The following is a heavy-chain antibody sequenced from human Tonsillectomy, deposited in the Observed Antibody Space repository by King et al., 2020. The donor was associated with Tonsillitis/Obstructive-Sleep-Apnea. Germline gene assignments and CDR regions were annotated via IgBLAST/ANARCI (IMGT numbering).Heavy chain of an antibody. D-gene: IGHD2-2*01. J-gene: IGHJ4*02. Sequence: QLQESGPGLVKPSETLSLSCSVSGDSMNNYYWSWVRQSPGRGLEWIAYIYYTGSSNYNPSLKGRVTISVDSSKNQFSLELSSVTAADTAVYFCAGVPSIRDCSSSSCSFDYWGQGALVTVSS. CDR2: IYYTGSS. CDR3: AGVPSIRDCSSSSCSFDY. V-gene: IGHV4-59*01. CDR1: GDSMNNYY.